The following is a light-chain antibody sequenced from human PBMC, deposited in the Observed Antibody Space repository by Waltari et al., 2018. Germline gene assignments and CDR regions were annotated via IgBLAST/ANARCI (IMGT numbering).Light chain of an antibody. Sequence: SYELTQAPSVSVSPGQTASITCSGDKLGDKYLNWYQHKPGQSPVLVIYQNSKRRSGIPGRFAGSISRKTATLTLSAAQAMDEADYYCQAWDSGTVVFGGGTKLTVL. CDR3: QAWDSGTVV. V-gene: IGLV3-1*01. CDR1: KLGDKY. CDR2: QNS. J-gene: IGLJ2*01.